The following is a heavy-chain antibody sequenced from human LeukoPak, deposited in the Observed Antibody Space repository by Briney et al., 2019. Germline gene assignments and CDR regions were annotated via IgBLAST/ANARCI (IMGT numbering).Heavy chain of an antibody. Sequence: SETLSLTCTVSGGSISYYYWSWIRQSQGQGQEWNEYIYYSGTTNNNPSLKSRVTISVDTSKNQFSLQLRSVTAADTAVYYCAREDPQTTVPEGMDVWGQGTTVTVSS. CDR3: AREDPQTTVPEGMDV. J-gene: IGHJ6*02. CDR1: GGSISYYY. D-gene: IGHD4-17*01. CDR2: IYYSGTT. V-gene: IGHV4-59*01.